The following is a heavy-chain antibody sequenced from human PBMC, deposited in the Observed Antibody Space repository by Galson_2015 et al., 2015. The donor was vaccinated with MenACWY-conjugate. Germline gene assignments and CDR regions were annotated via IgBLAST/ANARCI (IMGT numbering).Heavy chain of an antibody. CDR1: GFTFSDYY. D-gene: IGHD2-15*01. CDR3: ARELSLVAVGVTPGWFDT. V-gene: IGHV3-11*01. CDR2: ISGSGQTM. J-gene: IGHJ5*02. Sequence: SLRLSCAASGFTFSDYYMSWIRQTPGKGLEWLSYISGSGQTMYYADSVKGRFTISRDNAKQSLYLQMNNLRADDTAVYYCARELSLVAVGVTPGWFDTWGQG.